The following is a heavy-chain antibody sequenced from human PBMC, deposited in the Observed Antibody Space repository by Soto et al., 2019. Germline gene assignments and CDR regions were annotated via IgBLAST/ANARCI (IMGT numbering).Heavy chain of an antibody. Sequence: QVQLVQSGAEVKKPGSSVKVSCKASGGTFSSYAISWVRQAPGQGLEWMGGIIPIFGTANYAQKFQGRVTITADESTSTAYMELSSLRSEDTAVYYCARVRWGGYCTNGVCYDAFDYWGQGTLVTVSS. CDR1: GGTFSSYA. D-gene: IGHD2-8*01. V-gene: IGHV1-69*12. J-gene: IGHJ4*02. CDR3: ARVRWGGYCTNGVCYDAFDY. CDR2: IIPIFGTA.